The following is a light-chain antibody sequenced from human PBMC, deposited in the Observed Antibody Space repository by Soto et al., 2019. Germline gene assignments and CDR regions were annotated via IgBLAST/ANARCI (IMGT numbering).Light chain of an antibody. CDR1: QSISSNY. CDR2: GAF. CDR3: QQYGTSPWT. J-gene: IGKJ1*01. Sequence: EIVLTQSPGTLSLSPGERATLSCRASQSISSNYLAWYQQKPGQAPRLLIYGAFSRAVGIPDNFSGSGSGTDFTLTIYRLEPEDFAVYYCQQYGTSPWTFGQGNKVEIK. V-gene: IGKV3-20*01.